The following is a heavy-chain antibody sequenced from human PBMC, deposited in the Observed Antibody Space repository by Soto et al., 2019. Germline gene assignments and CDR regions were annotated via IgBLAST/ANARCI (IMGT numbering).Heavy chain of an antibody. V-gene: IGHV1-18*04. D-gene: IGHD3-3*01. CDR1: GYTFTSYG. J-gene: IGHJ4*02. CDR3: ARDRRRYYDFWSGYLDY. Sequence: ASVKVSCKASGYTFTSYGISWVRQAPGQGLEWMGWISAYNGNTNYAQKLQGRVTMTTDTSTSTAYMELRSLRSDDTAVYYCARDRRRYYDFWSGYLDYWGQGTLVTVS. CDR2: ISAYNGNT.